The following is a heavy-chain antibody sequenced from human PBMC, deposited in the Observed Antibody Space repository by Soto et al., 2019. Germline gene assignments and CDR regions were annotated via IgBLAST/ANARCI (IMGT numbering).Heavy chain of an antibody. V-gene: IGHV4-34*01. D-gene: IGHD3-3*01. Sequence: SETLSLTCAVYGGSFSGYYWSWIRQPPGKGLEWIGEINHSGSTNYNPSLKSRVTISVDTSKNQFFLMLSSVTAADTAVYYCARGLRVATYDFWGGYYSPSRYFDYWGQGTLVTVSS. CDR3: ARGLRVATYDFWGGYYSPSRYFDY. J-gene: IGHJ4*02. CDR2: INHSGST. CDR1: GGSFSGYY.